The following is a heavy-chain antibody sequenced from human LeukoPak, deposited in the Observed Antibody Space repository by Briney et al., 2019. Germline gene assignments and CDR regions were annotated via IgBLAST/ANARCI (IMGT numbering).Heavy chain of an antibody. CDR3: TRQLGTATTWVVDY. CDR2: IYSSGTT. CDR1: GVSVNSGDYY. Sequence: SETLSLTCTVSGVSVNSGDYYWGWIRQSPGKSLEGIGNIYSSGTTYYNPSLKSRVIISMDTSRNQFSLNLSSVTAADTAVYFCTRQLGTATTWVVDYWGQGTLVTVSS. J-gene: IGHJ4*02. D-gene: IGHD1-7*01. V-gene: IGHV4-39*01.